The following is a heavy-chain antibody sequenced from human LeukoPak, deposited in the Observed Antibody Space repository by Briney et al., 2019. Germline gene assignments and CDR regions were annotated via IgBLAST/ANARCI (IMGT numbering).Heavy chain of an antibody. CDR2: IWYDGSNK. CDR1: GFTFSSYG. D-gene: IGHD5-18*01. V-gene: IGHV3-33*01. Sequence: PGGSLRLSCAASGFTFSSYGMPWVRQAPGKGLEWVAVIWYDGSNKYYADSVKGRFTISRDNSKNTLYLQMNSLRAEDTAVYYCARGPGARDTAMVHFDYWGQGTLVTVSS. J-gene: IGHJ4*02. CDR3: ARGPGARDTAMVHFDY.